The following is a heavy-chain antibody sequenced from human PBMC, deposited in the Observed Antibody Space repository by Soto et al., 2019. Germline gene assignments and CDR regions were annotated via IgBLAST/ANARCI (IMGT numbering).Heavy chain of an antibody. D-gene: IGHD1-26*01. CDR1: GGSISSSTSY. J-gene: IGHJ4*02. CDR2: IYDGGNS. CDR3: ASHPSGSRPPGFDY. Sequence: QLQLQESGTGLVKPSETLSLTCHVSGGSISSSTSYWGWVHQPPGKGLEWVATIYDGGNSHYHPPPGRRVTISVDTSKIHLSLQLRSETAADAAVYYCASHPSGSRPPGFDYWVQGTVVTVSS. V-gene: IGHV4-39*02.